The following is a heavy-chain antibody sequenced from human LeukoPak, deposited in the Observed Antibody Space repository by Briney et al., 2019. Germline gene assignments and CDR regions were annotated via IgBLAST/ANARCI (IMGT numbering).Heavy chain of an antibody. J-gene: IGHJ4*02. Sequence: GGSLRLSCAASGFTFSIYGMHWVRQAPGKGLEWVAAIASDGNDIYYADSVRGRFTISRDNSRDTLYLQMNSLRAEDTAVYYCAKRGHHSNRWYHYFDYWGQGSLVTVSS. CDR1: GFTFSIYG. V-gene: IGHV3-30*18. CDR3: AKRGHHSNRWYHYFDY. D-gene: IGHD6-13*01. CDR2: IASDGNDI.